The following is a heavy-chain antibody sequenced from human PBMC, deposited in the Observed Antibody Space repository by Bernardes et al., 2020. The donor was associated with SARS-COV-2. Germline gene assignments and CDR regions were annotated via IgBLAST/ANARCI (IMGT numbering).Heavy chain of an antibody. V-gene: IGHV4-39*01. Sequence: MYLTFSISGGSISSTRYCWGWIRPTPGKGLEWIGNIFYSGSTYYNPSLKGRVAISVDTSKNQFSLKLSSVTAADTAVYYCAIGRYRWDPDYWDQGTLVTVSS. CDR2: IFYSGST. CDR1: GGSISSTRYC. CDR3: AIGRYRWDPDY. D-gene: IGHD5-12*01. J-gene: IGHJ4*02.